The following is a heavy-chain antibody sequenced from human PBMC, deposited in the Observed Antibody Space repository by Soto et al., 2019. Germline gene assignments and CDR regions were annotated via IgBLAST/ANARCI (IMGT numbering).Heavy chain of an antibody. D-gene: IGHD3-22*01. Sequence: QLQLQESGPGLVKPSETLSLTCTVSGGSIDSSTYYWGWIRQPPGKGLEWIGSIFYNGNTFYNPSLKSRITRSVDTSKNQFSLQLRSVTAAYTAVYYCARHSTGYYYSWFDPWGQGTLVTVSS. CDR1: GGSIDSSTYY. V-gene: IGHV4-39*01. CDR2: IFYNGNT. CDR3: ARHSTGYYYSWFDP. J-gene: IGHJ5*02.